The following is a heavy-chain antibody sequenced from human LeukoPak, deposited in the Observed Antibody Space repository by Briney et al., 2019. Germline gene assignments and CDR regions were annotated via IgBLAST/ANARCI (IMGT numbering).Heavy chain of an antibody. V-gene: IGHV1-18*04. Sequence: ASVKVSCKASGYTFISYGISWVRQAPGQGLEWMGWISAYNGNTNYAQKLQGRVTVTTDTSTSTTYMELRSLRSDDTAVYYCARDMVVAATTEGYGMDVWGKGTTVTVSS. CDR1: GYTFISYG. D-gene: IGHD2-15*01. CDR2: ISAYNGNT. J-gene: IGHJ6*04. CDR3: ARDMVVAATTEGYGMDV.